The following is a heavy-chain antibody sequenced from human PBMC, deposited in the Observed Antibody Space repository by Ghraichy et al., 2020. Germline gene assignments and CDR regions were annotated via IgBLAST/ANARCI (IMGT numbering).Heavy chain of an antibody. J-gene: IGHJ4*02. V-gene: IGHV4-61*02. CDR1: GDSISSGTYF. CDR2: ISARGTT. D-gene: IGHD1-7*01. CDR3: ARAGSRNFGPVAR. Sequence: SQTLSLTCSVSGDSISSGTYFWNWIRQPAGKGLQWIGRISARGTTNYTPSLKSRLTFSMDTSKNQFSLKLSSVTAADTAVYYCARAGSRNFGPVARWGQGTLVTVSS.